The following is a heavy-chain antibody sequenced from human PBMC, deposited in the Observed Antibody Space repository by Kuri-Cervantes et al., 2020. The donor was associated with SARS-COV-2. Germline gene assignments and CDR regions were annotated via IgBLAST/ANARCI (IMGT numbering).Heavy chain of an antibody. Sequence: GESLKIPCAASGFTFSSYAMHWGRQAPGKGLEWVAVISYDGSNKYYADSVKGLFNNPRDNAKNSLYPQMSSLRAEDTAVYYCARDLSLWKSLDYWGQGTLVTVSS. J-gene: IGHJ4*02. D-gene: IGHD1-1*01. V-gene: IGHV3-30-3*01. CDR1: GFTFSSYA. CDR2: ISYDGSNK. CDR3: ARDLSLWKSLDY.